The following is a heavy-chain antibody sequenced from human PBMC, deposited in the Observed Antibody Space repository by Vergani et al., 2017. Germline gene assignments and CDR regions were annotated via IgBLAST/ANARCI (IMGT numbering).Heavy chain of an antibody. V-gene: IGHV3-7*03. CDR1: GFTFSTYW. Sequence: EVQLVESGGGLVQPGGSLRLSCATTGFTFSTYWMSWVRQAPGKGLEWVANIKQDGSDKYYVDSVKGRFTISRDNAKNSLYLQMNSLRAEDTAVYYCATCELTGKYWYFDLWGRGTLVTVSS. CDR3: ATCELTGKYWYFDL. J-gene: IGHJ2*01. CDR2: IKQDGSDK. D-gene: IGHD1-26*01.